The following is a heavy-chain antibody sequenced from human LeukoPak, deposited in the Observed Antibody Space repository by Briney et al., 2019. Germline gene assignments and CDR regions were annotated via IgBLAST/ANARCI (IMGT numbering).Heavy chain of an antibody. CDR3: ATRVVAAAGTGEFDY. CDR1: GGSFSGYY. D-gene: IGHD6-13*01. V-gene: IGHV4-34*01. CDR2: INHSGST. J-gene: IGHJ4*02. Sequence: PSETLSLTCAVYGGSFSGYYWSWIRQPPGKGLEWIGEINHSGSTNYNPSLKGRVTISVDTSKNQFSLKLSSVTAADTAVYYCATRVVAAAGTGEFDYWGQGTLVTVSS.